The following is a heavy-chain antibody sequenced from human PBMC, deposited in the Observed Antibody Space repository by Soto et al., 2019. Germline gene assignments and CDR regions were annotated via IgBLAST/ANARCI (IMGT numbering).Heavy chain of an antibody. CDR3: AKGRYGYTKD. CDR1: GFTFADST. Sequence: DVQLVESGGVVVQPGGSLTLSCAASGFTFADSTMHWVRQAPGKALEWVSLITWGADSTYYADSVKGRLTISRDNNKNSLYLEMSSLRTEDTALYYCAKGRYGYTKDWGQGTLVIVSS. J-gene: IGHJ4*02. V-gene: IGHV3-43*01. CDR2: ITWGADST. D-gene: IGHD5-12*01.